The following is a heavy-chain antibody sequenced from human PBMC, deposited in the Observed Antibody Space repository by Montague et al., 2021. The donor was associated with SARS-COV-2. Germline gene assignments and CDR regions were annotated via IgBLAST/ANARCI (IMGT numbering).Heavy chain of an antibody. J-gene: IGHJ4*02. V-gene: IGHV1-58*01. CDR3: AANWDLDF. D-gene: IGHD7-27*01. CDR2: LVVGSGNA. CDR1: VFTFSSGG. Sequence: SVKVSCTASVFTFSSGGLWLLRQARGQRPEWIGWLVVGSGNADYPQKFQGRVTITRDMSTSTAYMELYSLRLEDTAVYYCAANWDLDFWGQGTLVTVSS.